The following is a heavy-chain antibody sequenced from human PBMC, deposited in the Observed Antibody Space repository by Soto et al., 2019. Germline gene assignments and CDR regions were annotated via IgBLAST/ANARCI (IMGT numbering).Heavy chain of an antibody. CDR2: IWYDGSNK. CDR1: VFTFSSYG. CDR3: ARMGYYYDSSGYPVDYYYYYGMDV. J-gene: IGHJ6*02. V-gene: IGHV3-33*01. D-gene: IGHD3-22*01. Sequence: PGGSLGLSCAASVFTFSSYGMHWVRQAPGKGLEWVAVIWYDGSNKYYADSVKGRFTISRDNSKNTLYLQMNSLRAEDTAVYYCARMGYYYDSSGYPVDYYYYYGMDVWGQGTTVTVSS.